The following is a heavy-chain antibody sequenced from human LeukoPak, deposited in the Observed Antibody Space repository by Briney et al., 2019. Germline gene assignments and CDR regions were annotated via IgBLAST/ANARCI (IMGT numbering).Heavy chain of an antibody. V-gene: IGHV3-21*01. CDR3: ARVQAGQLWFGELLDFDY. CDR2: ISSSSSYI. J-gene: IGHJ4*02. Sequence: GGSLRLSCAASGFTFSSYSMNWVRQAPGKGLEWVSSISSSSSYIYYADSVKGRFTISRDNAKNSLYLQMNSLRAEDTAVYYCARVQAGQLWFGELLDFDYWGQGTLVTVSS. D-gene: IGHD3-10*01. CDR1: GFTFSSYS.